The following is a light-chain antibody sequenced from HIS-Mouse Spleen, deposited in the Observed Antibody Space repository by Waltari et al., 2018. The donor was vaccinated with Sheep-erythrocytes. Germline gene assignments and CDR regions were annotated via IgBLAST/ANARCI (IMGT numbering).Light chain of an antibody. J-gene: IGLJ3*02. CDR2: GVS. Sequence: QSALTQPPSASGSPGQSVTISCTGTSSDVGGYNYVSWYQKHPGKAPQLMIYGVSKRPSGVPERFSGSKAGNTASLTVSGLQAEDEAEYYGSSYAGSNNWVFGGGTKLTVL. CDR1: SSDVGGYNY. V-gene: IGLV2-8*01. CDR3: SSYAGSNNWV.